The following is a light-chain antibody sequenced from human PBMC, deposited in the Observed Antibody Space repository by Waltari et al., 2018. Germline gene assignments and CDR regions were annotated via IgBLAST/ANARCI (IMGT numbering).Light chain of an antibody. V-gene: IGLV2-14*01. CDR2: DVN. Sequence: QSALTQPASVSGSPGQSITISCTGTSSDVGGYNYVSWYQQHPGKAPKLMIYDVNNRPSGVSNRFPGSKSGNTASLTISGLQAEDEAHYFCSSYTSISTVVFGGGTKLTVL. CDR3: SSYTSISTVV. J-gene: IGLJ2*01. CDR1: SSDVGGYNY.